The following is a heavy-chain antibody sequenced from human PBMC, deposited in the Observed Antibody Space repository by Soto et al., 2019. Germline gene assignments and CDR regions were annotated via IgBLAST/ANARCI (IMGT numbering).Heavy chain of an antibody. D-gene: IGHD1-26*01. V-gene: IGHV3-66*01. J-gene: IGHJ6*03. CDR1: GITVSNNY. CDR3: AREAVVGRTGHYMDV. CDR2: IYSGGTT. Sequence: EVQLVESGGGLVQPGGSLRLSCAASGITVSNNYMSWVRQAPGKGLEWVSVIYSGGTTYYADSVRGRFSISRDSSRNTMFLQMNSLRAEDTAMYYCAREAVVGRTGHYMDVWGKGTTVTVSS.